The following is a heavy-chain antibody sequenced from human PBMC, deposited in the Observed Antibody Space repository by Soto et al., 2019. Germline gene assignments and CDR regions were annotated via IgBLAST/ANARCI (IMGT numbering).Heavy chain of an antibody. CDR2: LSHDETNK. D-gene: IGHD2-2*01. V-gene: IGHV3-30*18. CDR3: VKEGRGSTTSCSRCYGLDV. J-gene: IGHJ6*02. Sequence: QVLLVESGGGVVQPGRSLRLSCAASGFTFSTYGMHWVRQAPGKGLEWVAALSHDETNKFYADSVKGRFTISRDNSKNTLYLEMFSLRAEDTAVYYCVKEGRGSTTSCSRCYGLDVWGQGTTVTVSS. CDR1: GFTFSTYG.